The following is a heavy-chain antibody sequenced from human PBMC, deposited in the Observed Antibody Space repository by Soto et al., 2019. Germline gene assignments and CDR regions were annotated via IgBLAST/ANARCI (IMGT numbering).Heavy chain of an antibody. CDR1: GFTFSSYA. CDR3: AKVDIVLVPAAMGWFDP. CDR2: ISGSGGST. J-gene: IGHJ5*02. V-gene: IGHV3-23*01. D-gene: IGHD2-2*03. Sequence: GGSLRLSCAASGFTFSSYAMSWVRQAPGKGLEWVSAISGSGGSTYYADSVKGRFTISRDNSKNTLYLQMNSLRAEDTAVYFCAKVDIVLVPAAMGWFDPWGQGTLVTVSS.